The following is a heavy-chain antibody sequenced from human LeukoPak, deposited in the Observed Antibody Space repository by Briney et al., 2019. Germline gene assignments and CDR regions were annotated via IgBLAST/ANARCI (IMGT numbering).Heavy chain of an antibody. CDR3: ARDDYYDSSGLDY. Sequence: SETLSLTCTVSGGSISSSSYYWGWIRQPPGKGLEWIGTIHDSGSTYYNPSLKSRVTISVDTSKNQFSLKLRSVTAADTAVYYCARDDYYDSSGLDYWGQGTLVTVSS. CDR1: GGSISSSSYY. D-gene: IGHD3-22*01. V-gene: IGHV4-39*01. J-gene: IGHJ4*02. CDR2: IHDSGST.